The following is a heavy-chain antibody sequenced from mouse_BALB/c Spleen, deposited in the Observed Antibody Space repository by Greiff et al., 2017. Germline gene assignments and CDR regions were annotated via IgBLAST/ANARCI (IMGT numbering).Heavy chain of an antibody. J-gene: IGHJ4*01. CDR3: ARPYYRYDGYAMDY. V-gene: IGHV5-6*01. CDR1: GFTFSSYG. Sequence: EVKLVESGGDLVKPGGSLKLSCAASGFTFSSYGMSWVRQTPDKRLEWVATISSGGSYTYYPDSVKGRFTISRDKAKNTLYLQMSSLKSEDTAMYYCARPYYRYDGYAMDYWGQGTSVTVSS. CDR2: ISSGGSYT. D-gene: IGHD2-14*01.